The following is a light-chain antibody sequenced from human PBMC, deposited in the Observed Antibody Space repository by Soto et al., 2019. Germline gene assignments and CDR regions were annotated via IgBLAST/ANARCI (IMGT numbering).Light chain of an antibody. J-gene: IGKJ1*01. CDR2: HAS. CDR1: QSISNW. Sequence: IQLTQSPSTLPASVGDRVTLTCRASQSISNWLDWYQQKPGTATKLLIYHASILETAVPSRFSGNGSGTEFTLTISSLQPGDFATYYCQQYNSYSFGQGSRVEIK. V-gene: IGKV1-5*01. CDR3: QQYNSYS.